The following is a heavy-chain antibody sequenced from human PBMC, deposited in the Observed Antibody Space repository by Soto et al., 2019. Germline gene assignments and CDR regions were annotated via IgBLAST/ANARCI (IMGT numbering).Heavy chain of an antibody. J-gene: IGHJ2*01. CDR3: AKEPVGPDWYFDL. CDR2: ISGSGIST. Sequence: DVQLLESGGGLVQPGGSLRLSCAASGFTFRSYAMSWVRQAPGKGLEWVSGISGSGISTQYADSVKGRYTVSRDNSKKTLYLQMNSLRAEDTAVYNCAKEPVGPDWYFDLWGRGTLVTVSS. V-gene: IGHV3-23*01. CDR1: GFTFRSYA.